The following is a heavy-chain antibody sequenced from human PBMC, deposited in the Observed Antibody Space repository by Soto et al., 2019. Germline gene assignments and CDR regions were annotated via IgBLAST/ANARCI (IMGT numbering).Heavy chain of an antibody. CDR3: APYGSGIYYISRDQY. J-gene: IGHJ4*02. Sequence: QVQLQQWGAGLLKPSETLSLTCAVYGGSFSGYCWSWIRQPPGKGLEWIGEIDHNGHTNYNPSLKSRVTRSVDKSKTQCSLRLSSMTAADTAIYYCAPYGSGIYYISRDQYWGQGTLVTVSS. D-gene: IGHD3-10*01. CDR1: GGSFSGYC. CDR2: IDHNGHT. V-gene: IGHV4-34*01.